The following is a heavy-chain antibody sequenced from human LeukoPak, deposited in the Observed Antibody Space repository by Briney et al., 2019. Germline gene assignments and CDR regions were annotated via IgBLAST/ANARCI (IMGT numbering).Heavy chain of an antibody. J-gene: IGHJ4*02. CDR2: IYYSGST. V-gene: IGHV4-39*01. Sequence: PSETLSLTCTVSGGSISGSSYYWGWIRQPPGTGLEWIGTIYYSGSTYYKPSLKSRVTISVDTSKNQVSLKLSSVTAADTAVCYCARRDSSGWFDFDYWGQGTLVTVSS. CDR3: ARRDSSGWFDFDY. CDR1: GGSISGSSYY. D-gene: IGHD6-19*01.